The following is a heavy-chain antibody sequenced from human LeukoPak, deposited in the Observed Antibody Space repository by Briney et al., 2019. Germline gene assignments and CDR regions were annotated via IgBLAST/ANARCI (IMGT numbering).Heavy chain of an antibody. Sequence: SETLSLTCAVYGGSFSGYSWSWIRQPPGKGLEWTGEINHSGSTNYNPSLKSRVTISVDTSKNQFSLKLSSVTAADTAVYYCARDYDSSGYYSLWGQGTLVTVSS. D-gene: IGHD3-22*01. CDR2: INHSGST. CDR1: GGSFSGYS. V-gene: IGHV4-34*01. J-gene: IGHJ4*02. CDR3: ARDYDSSGYYSL.